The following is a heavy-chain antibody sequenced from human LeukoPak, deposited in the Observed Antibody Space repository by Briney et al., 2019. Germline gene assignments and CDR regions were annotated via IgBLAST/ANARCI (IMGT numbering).Heavy chain of an antibody. CDR1: GFSFSRYW. J-gene: IGHJ2*01. V-gene: IGHV3-7*01. CDR2: IKQDGREE. CDR3: ARVGDHFHWYLDL. D-gene: IGHD3-3*02. Sequence: PGGSLRPSCAASGFSFSRYWMSWVRQAPGKRLEWVANIKQDGREEYYVESVKGRLTISRDNAENSLHLQMDSLRAEDTAVYYCARVGDHFHWYLDLWGRGTLVTVSS.